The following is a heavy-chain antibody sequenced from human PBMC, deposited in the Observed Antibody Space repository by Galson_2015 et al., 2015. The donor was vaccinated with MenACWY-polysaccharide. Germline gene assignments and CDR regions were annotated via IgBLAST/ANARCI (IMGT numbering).Heavy chain of an antibody. Sequence: SLRLSCAASGFSFSIYWMHWVRHAPGKGLVWVSRINADGSATGYADSVRGRFTISRDNAKNTLYQEMNSLRAEDTAVYYCTKAGAKYCSGSSCNFNWFDPWGQGTLVTVSS. CDR2: INADGSAT. CDR1: GFSFSIYW. CDR3: TKAGAKYCSGSSCNFNWFDP. V-gene: IGHV3-74*01. J-gene: IGHJ5*02. D-gene: IGHD2-15*01.